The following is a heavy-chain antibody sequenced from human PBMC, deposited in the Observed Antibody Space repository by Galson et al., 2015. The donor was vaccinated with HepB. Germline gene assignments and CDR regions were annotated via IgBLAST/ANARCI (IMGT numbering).Heavy chain of an antibody. V-gene: IGHV6-1*01. J-gene: IGHJ4*02. Sequence: CAISGDSVSSNSAAWNWIRQSPSRGLEWLGRTYYRSKWYNDYAVSVKSRITINPDTSKNQLSLQLNSVTPEDTAVYYCARGSEMITFGGVIEYTYFDYWGQGTLVTVSS. CDR1: GDSVSSNSAA. CDR2: TYYRSKWYN. D-gene: IGHD3-16*02. CDR3: ARGSEMITFGGVIEYTYFDY.